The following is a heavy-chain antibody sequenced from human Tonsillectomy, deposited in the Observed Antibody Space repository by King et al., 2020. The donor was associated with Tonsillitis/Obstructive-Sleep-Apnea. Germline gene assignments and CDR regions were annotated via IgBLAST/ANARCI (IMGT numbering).Heavy chain of an antibody. Sequence: VQLQESGPGLVKPSQTLSLTCTVSGGSISSGGYYWSWIRQHPGKGLEWIGYIYYSGSTYYNPSLKSRVTISVDTSKNQFSLKLSSVTAADTAVYYCARGLYCSSTSCYHLGAVWFDPWGQGTLVTVSS. J-gene: IGHJ5*02. CDR3: ARGLYCSSTSCYHLGAVWFDP. V-gene: IGHV4-31*03. CDR1: GGSISSGGYY. CDR2: IYYSGST. D-gene: IGHD2-2*01.